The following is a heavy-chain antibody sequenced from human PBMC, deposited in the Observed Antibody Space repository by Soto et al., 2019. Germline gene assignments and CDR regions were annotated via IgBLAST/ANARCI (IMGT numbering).Heavy chain of an antibody. D-gene: IGHD6-13*01. CDR1: GGSISSGDYY. CDR3: ARARIAAAVYYFDY. J-gene: IGHJ4*02. V-gene: IGHV4-30-4*01. Sequence: PSETLSLTCTVSGGSISSGDYYWSWIRQPPGKGLEWIGYIYYSGSTYYNPSLKSRVTISVDTSKNQFSLKLSSVTAADTAVYYCARARIAAAVYYFDYWGQGTLVTVSS. CDR2: IYYSGST.